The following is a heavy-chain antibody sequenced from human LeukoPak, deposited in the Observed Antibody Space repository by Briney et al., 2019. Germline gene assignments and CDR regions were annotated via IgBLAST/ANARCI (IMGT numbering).Heavy chain of an antibody. V-gene: IGHV3-7*01. CDR3: AQQGVTLVRGILSYGMDV. Sequence: GGSLRLSCAASEFSVSNYWMTWVRQAPGKALEWVANINQDGSEKYYVDSVKGRFTISRDNAKKSLWLQMNSLRAEDTAVYYCAQQGVTLVRGILSYGMDVWGQGTSVSVSS. J-gene: IGHJ6*02. D-gene: IGHD3-10*01. CDR1: EFSVSNYW. CDR2: INQDGSEK.